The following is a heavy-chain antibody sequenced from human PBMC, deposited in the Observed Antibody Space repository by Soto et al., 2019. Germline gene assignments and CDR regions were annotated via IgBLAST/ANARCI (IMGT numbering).Heavy chain of an antibody. CDR2: IYSSGST. Sequence: PSETLSLTCTVSGGSISNFFWSWIRQPAGKGLEWIGRIYSSGSTNYNPSLKSRVTMSLDTSKNQFSLKLNSVTAADTAVYYCTRGISGTYYYYYYGTDIWGQGTTVTVSS. J-gene: IGHJ6*02. D-gene: IGHD1-26*01. V-gene: IGHV4-4*07. CDR1: GGSISNFF. CDR3: TRGISGTYYYYYYGTDI.